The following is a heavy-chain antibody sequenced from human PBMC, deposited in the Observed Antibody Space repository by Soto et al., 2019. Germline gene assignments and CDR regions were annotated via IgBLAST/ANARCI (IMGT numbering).Heavy chain of an antibody. V-gene: IGHV1-2*02. J-gene: IGHJ5*02. CDR1: GYTFTTYG. Sequence: GASVKVSCKASGYTFTTYGISWVRQAPGQGLEWMGWINPNSGGTNYAQKFQGRVTMTRDTSISTAYMELSRLRSDDTAVYYCARDIVVVTAIRTLNWFDPWGQGTLVTVSS. D-gene: IGHD2-21*02. CDR2: INPNSGGT. CDR3: ARDIVVVTAIRTLNWFDP.